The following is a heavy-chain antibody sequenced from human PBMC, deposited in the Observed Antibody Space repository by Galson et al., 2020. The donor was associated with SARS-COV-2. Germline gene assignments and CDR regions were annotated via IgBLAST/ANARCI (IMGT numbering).Heavy chain of an antibody. CDR2: ISHSGST. V-gene: IGHV4-34*01. J-gene: IGHJ4*02. CDR3: ARRADSSSWFGFDY. Sequence: SETLSLTCAVYVGSFSDYYWTWIRQPPGKGLEWIGEISHSGSTNYNPYPKSRVTISVDTSKNQFSLRLTSVTAADTAVYYCARRADSSSWFGFDYWGQGTLVTVSS. D-gene: IGHD6-13*01. CDR1: VGSFSDYY.